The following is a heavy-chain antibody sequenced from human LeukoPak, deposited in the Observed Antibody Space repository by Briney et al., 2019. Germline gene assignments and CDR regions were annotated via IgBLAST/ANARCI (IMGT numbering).Heavy chain of an antibody. CDR3: ARVGVTMDYYYYYMDV. J-gene: IGHJ6*03. D-gene: IGHD3-10*01. CDR2: IYYSGST. V-gene: IGHV4-59*08. Sequence: PAETLSLTCTVSGGSISSYYWSWIRQPPGRGPEWIGYIYYSGSTNYNPSLKSRVTISVDTSKNQFSLKLRSVTAADTAVYYCARVGVTMDYYYYYMDVWGKGTTVTVSS. CDR1: GGSISSYY.